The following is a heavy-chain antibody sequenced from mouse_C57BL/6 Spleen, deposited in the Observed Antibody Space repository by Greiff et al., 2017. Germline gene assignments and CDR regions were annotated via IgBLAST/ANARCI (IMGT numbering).Heavy chain of an antibody. D-gene: IGHD2-5*01. CDR2: IDPEDGET. V-gene: IGHV14-2*01. Sequence: VHVKQSGAELVKPGASVKLSCTASGFNIKDYYMHWVKQRTEQGLEWIGRIDPEDGETKYAPKFPGKATITADTSSNTAYLQLSSLTSEDTAVYYCARYSNYWYFDVWGTGTTVTVSS. CDR3: ARYSNYWYFDV. CDR1: GFNIKDYY. J-gene: IGHJ1*03.